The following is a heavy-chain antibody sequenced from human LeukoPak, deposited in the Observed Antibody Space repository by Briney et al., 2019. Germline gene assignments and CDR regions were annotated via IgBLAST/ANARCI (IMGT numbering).Heavy chain of an antibody. J-gene: IGHJ3*02. D-gene: IGHD3-10*01. CDR1: GFTFSSYA. V-gene: IGHV3-23*01. CDR3: AKDTLILWITGHDAFDI. CDR2: ISGNGGST. Sequence: GGSLRLSCAASGFTFSSYAMSWVRQAPGKGLEWVSSISGNGGSTYYPDSVKGRFTISRDNSKNTLYLQMNSLRAEDTAVYNCAKDTLILWITGHDAFDIWGQGTMVTVSS.